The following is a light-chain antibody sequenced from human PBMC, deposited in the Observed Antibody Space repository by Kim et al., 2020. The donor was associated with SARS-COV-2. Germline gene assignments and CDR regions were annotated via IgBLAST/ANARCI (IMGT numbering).Light chain of an antibody. CDR3: QVWDSSSYV. CDR1: NIGVKN. V-gene: IGLV3-9*01. Sequence: SYELTQPPSVSVALGQTARITCGGDNIGVKNVHWYQKKAGQAPVLVISRDRKRPSGIPERFSGSNAGNTATLTISRAQAGDEADYYCQVWDSSSYVFGTGTKVTVL. J-gene: IGLJ1*01. CDR2: RDR.